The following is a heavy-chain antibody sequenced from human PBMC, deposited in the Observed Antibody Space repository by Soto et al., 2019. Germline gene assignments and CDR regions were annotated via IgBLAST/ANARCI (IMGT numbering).Heavy chain of an antibody. CDR3: AKRIAVAGPYFDY. Sequence: GGSLRLSCAASGFSFSNYAMSWVRQAPGKGLQWVSGITDSGGDTYYADSVKGRFTISRDKSKNTLYLQMNSLRAEDTAVYFCAKRIAVAGPYFDYWGQGTPVTVSS. CDR2: ITDSGGDT. D-gene: IGHD6-19*01. V-gene: IGHV3-23*01. J-gene: IGHJ4*02. CDR1: GFSFSNYA.